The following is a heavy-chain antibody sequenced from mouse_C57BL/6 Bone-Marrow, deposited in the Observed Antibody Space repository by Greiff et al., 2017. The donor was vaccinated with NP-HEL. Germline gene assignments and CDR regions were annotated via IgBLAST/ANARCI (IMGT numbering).Heavy chain of an antibody. D-gene: IGHD4-1*01. Sequence: EVKLQESGGGLVKPGGSLKLSCAASGFTFSSYAMSWVRQTPEKRLEWVATISDGGSYTNYPDNVKGRFTISRDNAKNNLYLQMSHLKSEDTAMYYCARDGANWPYFDYWGQGTTLTVSS. CDR2: ISDGGSYT. CDR3: ARDGANWPYFDY. J-gene: IGHJ2*01. V-gene: IGHV5-4*01. CDR1: GFTFSSYA.